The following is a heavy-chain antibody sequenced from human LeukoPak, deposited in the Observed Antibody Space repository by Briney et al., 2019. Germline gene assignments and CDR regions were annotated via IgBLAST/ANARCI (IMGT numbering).Heavy chain of an antibody. CDR3: ARVLRIAVAGTPPRFNWFDP. V-gene: IGHV4-30-4*08. J-gene: IGHJ5*02. CDR1: GGSISSGDYY. CDR2: IYYRGST. D-gene: IGHD6-19*01. Sequence: SETLSLTCTVSGGSISSGDYYWSWIRQPPGKGLEWIGHIYYRGSTYYNPSLKSRVTISVDTSKNQFSLKLSSVTAADTAVYYCARVLRIAVAGTPPRFNWFDPWGQGTLVTVSS.